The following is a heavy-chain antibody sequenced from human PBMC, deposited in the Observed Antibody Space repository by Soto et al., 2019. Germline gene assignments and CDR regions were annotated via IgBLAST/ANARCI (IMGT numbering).Heavy chain of an antibody. V-gene: IGHV1-2*04. D-gene: IGHD3-16*01. CDR2: INPNSGGT. CDR1: GYTFTGYY. CDR3: ARYKGEPNHYYGMDV. J-gene: IGHJ6*02. Sequence: GASVKVSCKASGYTFTGYYMHWVRQAPGQGLEWMGWINPNSGGTNYAQKFQGWVTMTRDTSISTAYMELSRLRSDDTAVYYCARYKGEPNHYYGMDVWGQGTTVTVSS.